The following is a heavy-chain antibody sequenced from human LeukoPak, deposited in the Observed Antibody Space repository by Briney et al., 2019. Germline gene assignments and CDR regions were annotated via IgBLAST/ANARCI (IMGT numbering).Heavy chain of an antibody. CDR1: GFTFSSYE. J-gene: IGHJ3*02. CDR2: ISSSGSTI. V-gene: IGHV3-48*03. D-gene: IGHD5-18*01. CDR3: ARARSSYGYGDAFDI. Sequence: GGSLRLSCAASGFTFSSYEMNWVRQAPGKGLEWVSYISSSGSTIYYADSVKGRFTISRDNAKNSLYLQMNSLRAEDTAVYYCARARSSYGYGDAFDIWGQGTMVTVSS.